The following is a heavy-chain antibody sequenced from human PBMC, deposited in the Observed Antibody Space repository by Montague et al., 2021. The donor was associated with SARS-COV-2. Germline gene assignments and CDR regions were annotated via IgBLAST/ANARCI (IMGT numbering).Heavy chain of an antibody. J-gene: IGHJ4*02. CDR3: ACVSTVTYYFYY. CDR2: IYPAGNT. D-gene: IGHD4-17*01. CDR1: GGSISSGYFY. Sequence: TLSLTCTVSGGSISSGYFYWIWIRQPAGKGLEWIVLIYPAGNTHSIPSLKSRVTISVDTAKNLFSLTLSSVTAADSAVYYCACVSTVTYYFYYWGRGTRVTVSA. V-gene: IGHV4-61*02.